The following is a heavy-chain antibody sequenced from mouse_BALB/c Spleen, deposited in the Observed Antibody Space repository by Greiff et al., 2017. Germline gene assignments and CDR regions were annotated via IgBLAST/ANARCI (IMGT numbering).Heavy chain of an antibody. D-gene: IGHD1-1*01. CDR1: GFSLSTSGMG. J-gene: IGHJ3*01. CDR2: IYWDDDK. Sequence: QVTLKESGPGILQPSQTLSLTCSFSGFSLSTSGMGVSWIRQPSGKGLEWLAHIYWDDDKRYNPSLKSRLTISKDTSRNQVFLKITSVDTADTATYYCARRRDYYGFAYWGQGTLVTVSA. CDR3: ARRRDYYGFAY. V-gene: IGHV8-12*01.